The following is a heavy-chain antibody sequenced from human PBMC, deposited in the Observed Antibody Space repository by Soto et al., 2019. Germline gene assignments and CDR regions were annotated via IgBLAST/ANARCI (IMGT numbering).Heavy chain of an antibody. V-gene: IGHV3-49*03. Sequence: VQLVESGGGLVEPGRSLRLSCTASGFTFGDYAMSWFRQAPGKGLEWVGFVRSKPYGGTTQYAASVKGRFTISRDDSKSIAYLQMNSLETEDTAVYYCARATLALAFTSFDYWGQGTLVTVSS. CDR2: VRSKPYGGTT. CDR3: ARATLALAFTSFDY. D-gene: IGHD3-3*02. CDR1: GFTFGDYA. J-gene: IGHJ4*02.